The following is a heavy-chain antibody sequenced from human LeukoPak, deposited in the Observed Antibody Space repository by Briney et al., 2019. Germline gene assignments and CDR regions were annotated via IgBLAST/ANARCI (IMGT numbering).Heavy chain of an antibody. D-gene: IGHD1-1*01. CDR2: IYTTGST. V-gene: IGHV4-4*09. Sequence: SETLSLTCTVSGGSISSYYWSWIRQPAGKGLEWIGYIYTTGSTNYNPSLKSRVTISVDTSQNQFSLNLSSVTAADTAVYYCARRRTTGTTGYFDSWGQGTLVTVSS. CDR1: GGSISSYY. CDR3: ARRRTTGTTGYFDS. J-gene: IGHJ4*02.